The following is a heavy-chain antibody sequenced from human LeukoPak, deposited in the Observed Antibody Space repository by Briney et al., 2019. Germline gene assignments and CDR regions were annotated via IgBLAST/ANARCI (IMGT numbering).Heavy chain of an antibody. D-gene: IGHD6-6*01. CDR3: ARSSYSSSSSV. V-gene: IGHV3-7*03. J-gene: IGHJ3*01. Sequence: PGGSLRLSCAVSGFTFSGFWMSWSRQAPWKGLEWVASINSDGSEGYYADVVKGRFAISRDNAKNSLYLQINSLRAEDTAVYYCARSSYSSSSSVWGQGTMVAVSS. CDR2: INSDGSEG. CDR1: GFTFSGFW.